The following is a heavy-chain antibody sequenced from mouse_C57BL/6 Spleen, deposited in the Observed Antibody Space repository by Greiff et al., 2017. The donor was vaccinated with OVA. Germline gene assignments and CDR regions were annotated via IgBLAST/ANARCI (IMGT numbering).Heavy chain of an antibody. Sequence: QVQLQQPGTELVKPGASVKLSCKASGYTFTSYWMHWVKQRPGQGLEWIGNINPSNGCTNYTEKFKSQATLTVDKSSSTAYMQLSSLTSEDSAVYYCASGNYYGSSLFADWGQGTLVTASA. CDR1: GYTFTSYW. CDR2: INPSNGCT. V-gene: IGHV1-53*01. D-gene: IGHD1-1*01. CDR3: ASGNYYGSSLFAD. J-gene: IGHJ3*01.